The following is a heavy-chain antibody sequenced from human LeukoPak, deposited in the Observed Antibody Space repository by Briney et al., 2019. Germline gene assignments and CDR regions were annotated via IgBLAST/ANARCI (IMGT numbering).Heavy chain of an antibody. CDR3: AKGYSSGWPFDY. Sequence: GGSLRLSCAASGFTFSIYAIHWVRQAPGKGLEWVAVISIDGRNEYYADSVKGRFTVSRDNSKNTLYLQMNSLRAEDTAVYYCAKGYSSGWPFDYWGQGTLVTVSS. J-gene: IGHJ4*02. CDR1: GFTFSIYA. D-gene: IGHD6-19*01. CDR2: ISIDGRNE. V-gene: IGHV3-30*04.